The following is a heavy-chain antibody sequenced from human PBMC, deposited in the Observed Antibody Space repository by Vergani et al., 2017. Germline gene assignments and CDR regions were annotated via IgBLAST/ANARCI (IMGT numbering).Heavy chain of an antibody. Sequence: QVHLVQSGPGMEKTGGSVKVSCQTSEYSLSCYGVNWVRQAPGQGLEWMGWIDPYNGDTQYGQRFQGGLSMTTDTDRTTVYMEMMSFRSDYTAVYFCASLFDWGSVDSGGQGTLVTVSS. J-gene: IGHJ4*02. V-gene: IGHV1-18*01. CDR3: ASLFDWGSVDS. CDR2: IDPYNGDT. CDR1: EYSLSCYG. D-gene: IGHD3-9*01.